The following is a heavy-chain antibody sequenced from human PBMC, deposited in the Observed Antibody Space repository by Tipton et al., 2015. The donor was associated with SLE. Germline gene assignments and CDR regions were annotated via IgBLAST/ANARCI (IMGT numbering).Heavy chain of an antibody. CDR2: IYTSGST. D-gene: IGHD7-27*01. V-gene: IGHV4-61*02. CDR1: GGSISSGSYY. Sequence: TLSLTCTVSGGSISSGSYYWSWIRQPAGKGLEWIGRIYTSGSTNYNPPLKSRATISVDTSKNQFSLKLSSVTAADTAVYYCARGAGDDYYYYYMDVWGKGTTVTVSS. CDR3: ARGAGDDYYYYYMDV. J-gene: IGHJ6*03.